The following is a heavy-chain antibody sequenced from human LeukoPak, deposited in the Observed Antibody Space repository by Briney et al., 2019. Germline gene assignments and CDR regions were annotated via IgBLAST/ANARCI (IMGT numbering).Heavy chain of an antibody. V-gene: IGHV4-4*07. D-gene: IGHD6-13*01. CDR3: ARVYYSNSYDYWYFDL. J-gene: IGHJ2*01. Sequence: SETLSLTCTVSGGSISSYYWSWIRQPAGKGLEWIGRIYTSGSTNYNPSLKSRVTISVDTSKNQFSLKLSSVTAADTAVYYCARVYYSNSYDYWYFDLWGRGTLVTVSS. CDR1: GGSISSYY. CDR2: IYTSGST.